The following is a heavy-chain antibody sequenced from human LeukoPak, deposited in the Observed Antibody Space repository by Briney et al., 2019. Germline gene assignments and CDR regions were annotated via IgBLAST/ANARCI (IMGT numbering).Heavy chain of an antibody. J-gene: IGHJ6*04. Sequence: PGGSLRLSCAASGFTFSDYNMNWVRQAPGKGLEWVSSISSSATYIYYADSVKGRFTISRDNAKTSLSLQMNSLRAEDTAVYYCARSYGDQDPVDTAMVTLSYYYYGMDVWGKGTTVTVSS. CDR1: GFTFSDYN. CDR2: ISSSATYI. CDR3: ARSYGDQDPVDTAMVTLSYYYYGMDV. V-gene: IGHV3-21*06. D-gene: IGHD5-18*01.